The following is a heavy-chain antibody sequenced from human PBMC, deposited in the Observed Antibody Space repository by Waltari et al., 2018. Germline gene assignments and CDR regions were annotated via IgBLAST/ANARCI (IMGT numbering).Heavy chain of an antibody. Sequence: VXLVESGXGLVQPGGSXRLSCEATGFTFSDYEMNWVRQAPGKXLESIXYIGSTGTIYXADSVKGRFTISRDNTKXSLYLQMDXVXVEXTGIYYCARRFXWGQGALVTVSS. CDR1: GFTFSDYE. J-gene: IGHJ4*02. D-gene: IGHD3-3*01. V-gene: IGHV3-48*03. CDR2: IGSTGTI. CDR3: ARRFX.